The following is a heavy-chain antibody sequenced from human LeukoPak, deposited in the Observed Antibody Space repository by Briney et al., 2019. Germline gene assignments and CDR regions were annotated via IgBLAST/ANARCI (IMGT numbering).Heavy chain of an antibody. CDR2: ITGSGTII. D-gene: IGHD3-10*01. V-gene: IGHV3-48*01. CDR1: GFTFSSNS. CDR3: ARGITELDY. Sequence: PGGSLRLSCAASGFTFSSNSMNWVRQAPGKGLEWVSFITGSGTIIYYADSVKGRFTISRDNAKNSVFLQMNSLRAEDTAVYYCARGITELDYWGQEPWSPSPQ. J-gene: IGHJ4*01.